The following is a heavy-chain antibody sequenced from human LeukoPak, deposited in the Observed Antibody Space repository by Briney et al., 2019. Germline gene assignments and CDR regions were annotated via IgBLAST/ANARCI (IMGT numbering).Heavy chain of an antibody. CDR3: ARGEWFGESY. J-gene: IGHJ1*01. D-gene: IGHD3-10*01. CDR1: GYTFSSYY. Sequence: ASVKVSCKSSGYTFSSYYITWVRKATGQGLEWMGWMNPNSGDTVYAQEFLGRVTMTRDSSINTGFMELSSLTSEDTAVYYCARGEWFGESYWGQGTLVTVSS. CDR2: MNPNSGDT. V-gene: IGHV1-8*01.